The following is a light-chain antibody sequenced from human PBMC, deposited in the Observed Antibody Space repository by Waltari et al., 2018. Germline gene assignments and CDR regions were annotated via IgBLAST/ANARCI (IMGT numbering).Light chain of an antibody. Sequence: EIVLTQSPATLSLSPWERTNLSCRASQSVSSYLAWYQQKPGQAPRLLIYDASNRATGIPARFSGSGSGTDFTLTISSLEPEDFAVYYCQQRSNWPPITFGQGTRLEIK. CDR2: DAS. CDR3: QQRSNWPPIT. V-gene: IGKV3-11*01. CDR1: QSVSSY. J-gene: IGKJ5*01.